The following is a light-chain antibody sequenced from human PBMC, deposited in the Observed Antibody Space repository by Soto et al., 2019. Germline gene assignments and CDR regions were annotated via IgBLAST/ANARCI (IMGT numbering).Light chain of an antibody. J-gene: IGKJ3*01. Sequence: DIQMTQYPSSLSASVGDRVTITCRASQSINRYLSWYEQKSGKAPKLLIYASSSLQSGVPSRFSGSGSGTDFTLTISSLQPEDFATYCCQQTYTALFTFGPGSKVDIK. CDR1: QSINRY. CDR3: QQTYTALFT. V-gene: IGKV1-39*01. CDR2: ASS.